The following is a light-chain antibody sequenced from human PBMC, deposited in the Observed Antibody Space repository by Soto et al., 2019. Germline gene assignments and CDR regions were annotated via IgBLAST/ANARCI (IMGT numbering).Light chain of an antibody. Sequence: DIQMTQSPSTLSASVGDRVTITCRASQSISSWLVWYQQKPGKAPKLLIYDASSLESGVPSRFSGSGSGTEFTLTISSLQPDDFATYYCQQYYTYSWTFGQGTKVEF. CDR2: DAS. J-gene: IGKJ1*01. V-gene: IGKV1-5*01. CDR1: QSISSW. CDR3: QQYYTYSWT.